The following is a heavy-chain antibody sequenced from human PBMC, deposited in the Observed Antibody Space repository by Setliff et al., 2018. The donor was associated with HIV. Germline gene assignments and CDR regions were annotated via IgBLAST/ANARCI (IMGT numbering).Heavy chain of an antibody. J-gene: IGHJ4*02. CDR3: ARGRGVIKEKPFDE. CDR1: GSSISSGNYY. CDR2: IYYSGNP. D-gene: IGHD3-10*01. V-gene: IGHV4-61*01. Sequence: SETLSLTCTVSGSSISSGNYYWSWIRQHPGKGLEWIGNIYYSGNPYYNPSLKSRVTISVDMSKNQFSLRLSSVTAADTAVYYCARGRGVIKEKPFDEWGQGALVTVSS.